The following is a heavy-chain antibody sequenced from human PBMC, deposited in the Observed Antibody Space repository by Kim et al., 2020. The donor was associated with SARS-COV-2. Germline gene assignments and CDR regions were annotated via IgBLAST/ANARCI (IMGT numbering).Heavy chain of an antibody. D-gene: IGHD5-12*01. J-gene: IGHJ6*02. CDR3: ARRGVEMATISHPPYYYYYYGMDV. Sequence: ASVKVSCKASGYTFTSYDINWVRQATGQGLEWMGWMNPNSGNTGYAQKFQGRVTMTRNTSISTAYMELSSLRSEDTAVYYCARRGVEMATISHPPYYYYYYGMDVWGQGTTVTVSS. V-gene: IGHV1-8*01. CDR2: MNPNSGNT. CDR1: GYTFTSYD.